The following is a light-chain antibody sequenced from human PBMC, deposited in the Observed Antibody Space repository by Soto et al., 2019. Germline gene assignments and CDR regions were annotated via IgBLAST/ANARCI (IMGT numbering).Light chain of an antibody. CDR2: GAS. CDR1: QRVNSRF. V-gene: IGKV3-15*01. Sequence: VLTQSPDTLSLSPGERATLSCRASQRVNSRFFAWYQQKPAQAPRLLIYGASTRATGIPVRFSGSGSGTEFTLSISSVQSEDFAIFYCQQYNRWPRTFGQGTKVDIK. CDR3: QQYNRWPRT. J-gene: IGKJ1*01.